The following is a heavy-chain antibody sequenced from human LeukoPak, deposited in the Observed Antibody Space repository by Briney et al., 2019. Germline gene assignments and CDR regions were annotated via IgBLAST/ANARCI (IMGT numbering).Heavy chain of an antibody. V-gene: IGHV1-69*05. J-gene: IGHJ5*02. CDR2: IIPIFGTA. CDR1: GCTFTSYA. Sequence: SVKVSCKASGCTFTSYAISWVRQAPGQGLEWMGGIIPIFGTANYAQKFQGRVTITTDESTSTAYMELSSLRSEDTAVYYCAAALFSWDIVVVVAATRRWNWFDPWGQGTLVTVSS. D-gene: IGHD2-15*01. CDR3: AAALFSWDIVVVVAATRRWNWFDP.